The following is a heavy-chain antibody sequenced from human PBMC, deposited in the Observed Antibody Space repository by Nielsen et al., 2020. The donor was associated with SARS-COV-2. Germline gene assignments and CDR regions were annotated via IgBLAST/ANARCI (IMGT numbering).Heavy chain of an antibody. V-gene: IGHV3-9*01. J-gene: IGHJ3*02. CDR1: GFTFDDYA. CDR3: AKEGSGSYFRPIDAFDI. D-gene: IGHD1-26*01. CDR2: ISWNSGSI. Sequence: GGSLRLSCAASGFTFDDYAMHWVRQAPGKGLEWVSGISWNSGSIGYADSVKGRFTISRDNAKNSLYLQMNSLRAEDTALYYCAKEGSGSYFRPIDAFDIWGQGTMVTVSS.